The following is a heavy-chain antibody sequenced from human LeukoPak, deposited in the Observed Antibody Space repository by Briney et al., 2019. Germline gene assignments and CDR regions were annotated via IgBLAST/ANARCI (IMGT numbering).Heavy chain of an antibody. Sequence: SETLSLTCTVSGGSISSYYWSWIRQPPGKGVEWIGYIYYSGSTNYNPSLKSRVTISVDTSKNQFSLKLSSVTAADTAVYYCARVHEKAAPTLLFDYWGQGTLVTVSS. V-gene: IGHV4-59*01. J-gene: IGHJ4*02. CDR2: IYYSGST. CDR3: ARVHEKAAPTLLFDY. CDR1: GGSISSYY. D-gene: IGHD6-6*01.